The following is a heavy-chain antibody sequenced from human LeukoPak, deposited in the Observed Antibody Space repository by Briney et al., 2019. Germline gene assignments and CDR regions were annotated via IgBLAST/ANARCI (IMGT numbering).Heavy chain of an antibody. V-gene: IGHV4-34*01. J-gene: IGHJ4*02. CDR2: INHSGST. CDR1: GGSLSGYY. Sequence: SETLSLTCAVYGGSLSGYYWSWIRQPPGKGLEWIGEINHSGSTNYNPSLKSRVTISVDTSKNQFSLKLSSVTAADTAVYNCARGGSSGSLDYWGQGTLVTVSS. D-gene: IGHD6-19*01. CDR3: ARGGSSGSLDY.